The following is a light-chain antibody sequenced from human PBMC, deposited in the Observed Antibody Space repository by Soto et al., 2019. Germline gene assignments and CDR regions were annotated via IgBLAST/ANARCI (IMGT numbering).Light chain of an antibody. V-gene: IGLV2-14*03. Sequence: QSALTQPASVSGSPGQSITISCTGTSSDVGGYSYVSWYQQYPGKAPKLTIYDVTDRPSGVSYRFSGSKSGNTASLTISGLQAEDEADYYCSSYTSTSTVVFGGGTKLTVL. CDR3: SSYTSTSTVV. J-gene: IGLJ2*01. CDR1: SSDVGGYSY. CDR2: DVT.